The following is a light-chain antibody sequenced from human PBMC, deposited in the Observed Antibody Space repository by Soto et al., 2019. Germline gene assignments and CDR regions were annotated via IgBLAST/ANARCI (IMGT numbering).Light chain of an antibody. CDR3: QQRSNWPS. CDR1: QSVGSY. V-gene: IGKV3-11*01. Sequence: SPGERATLSCRASQSVGSYLAWYQQKPGQAPKLLIYDASNSATGIPARFSGSGSGTDFTLTISSLEPEDFAVYYCQQRSNWPSFGQGTRLEIK. CDR2: DAS. J-gene: IGKJ5*01.